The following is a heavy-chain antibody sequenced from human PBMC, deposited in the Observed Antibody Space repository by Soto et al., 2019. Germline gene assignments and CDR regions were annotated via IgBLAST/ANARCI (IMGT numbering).Heavy chain of an antibody. J-gene: IGHJ5*02. CDR3: ARGFNIVATINWFDP. V-gene: IGHV1-46*03. Sequence: ASVKVSCKASGYTFTSYYMHWVRQAPGQGLEWMGIINPSGGSTSYAQKFQGRVTMTRDTSTSTVYMELSSLRSEDTAVYYCARGFNIVATINWFDPGAREPWSPSPQ. CDR2: INPSGGST. D-gene: IGHD5-12*01. CDR1: GYTFTSYY.